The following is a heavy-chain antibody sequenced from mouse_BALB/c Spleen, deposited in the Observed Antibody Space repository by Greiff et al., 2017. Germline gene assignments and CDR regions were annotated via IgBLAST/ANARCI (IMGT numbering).Heavy chain of an antibody. Sequence: EVMLVESGGDLVKPGGSLKLSCAASGFTFSSYGMPWVRQNPDKRLEWVATISSDGSYTYYPDSVQGRFTISRDNAKNTLYLQMSSLKSEDTAMYYCARHGYWDYWGQGTSVTVSS. V-gene: IGHV5-6*02. CDR3: ARHGYWDY. CDR1: GFTFSSYG. CDR2: ISSDGSYT. J-gene: IGHJ4*01. D-gene: IGHD2-3*01.